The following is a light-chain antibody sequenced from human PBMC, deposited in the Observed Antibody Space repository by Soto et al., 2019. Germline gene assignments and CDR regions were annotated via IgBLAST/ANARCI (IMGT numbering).Light chain of an antibody. Sequence: EIVLTQSPGTLSLSPGERATLSCRASQSVSSSYLAWYQQKPGQAPRLVIYGASSRATGIPDRFSGSGSGTDFTLTISRLEPEDFAVYYCQQYGGSPRTFGQGTKVEIK. CDR1: QSVSSSY. V-gene: IGKV3-20*01. CDR3: QQYGGSPRT. J-gene: IGKJ1*01. CDR2: GAS.